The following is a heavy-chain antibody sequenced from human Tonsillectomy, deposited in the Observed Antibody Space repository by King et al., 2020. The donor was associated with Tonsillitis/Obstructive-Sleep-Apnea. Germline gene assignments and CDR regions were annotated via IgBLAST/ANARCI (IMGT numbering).Heavy chain of an antibody. J-gene: IGHJ4*02. D-gene: IGHD3-22*01. CDR2: ISGSGGST. Sequence: VQLVESGGGLVQPGGSLRLSCAASGFTFSSYAMSWVRQAPGKGLEWVSAISGSGGSTYYADSVKGRFTISRDNSKNTLYLQMNSLRAEDTAAYYCAKGDSSGYYPTSSFDYWGQGTLVTVSS. V-gene: IGHV3-23*04. CDR3: AKGDSSGYYPTSSFDY. CDR1: GFTFSSYA.